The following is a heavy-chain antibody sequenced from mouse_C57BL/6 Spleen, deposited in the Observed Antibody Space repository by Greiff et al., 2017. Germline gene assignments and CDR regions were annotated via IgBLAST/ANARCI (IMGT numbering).Heavy chain of an antibody. CDR1: GYTFTSYW. V-gene: IGHV1-53*01. D-gene: IGHD2-5*01. CDR3: ARGDSNYLYYAMGY. J-gene: IGHJ4*01. CDR2: INPSNGGT. Sequence: QVQLQQSGTELVKPGASVKLSCKASGYTFTSYWMHWVKQRPGQGLEWIGNINPSNGGTNYNEKFKSKATLTVDKSSSTAYMQLSSLTSEDSAVYCCARGDSNYLYYAMGYWGQGTSVTVSS.